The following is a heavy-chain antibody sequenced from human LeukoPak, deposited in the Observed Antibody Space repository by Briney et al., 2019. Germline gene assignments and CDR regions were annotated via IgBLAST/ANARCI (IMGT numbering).Heavy chain of an antibody. CDR1: GFTFSSYS. J-gene: IGHJ4*02. CDR2: ISSSSTI. V-gene: IGHV3-48*04. D-gene: IGHD2-15*01. CDR3: ARDSYCSGGSCYNDY. Sequence: GGSLRLSCAASGFTFSSYSMNWVRQAPGKGLEWVSYISSSSTIYYADSVKGRFTISRDNAKNSLYLQMNSLRAEDTAVYYCARDSYCSGGSCYNDYWGQGTLVTVSS.